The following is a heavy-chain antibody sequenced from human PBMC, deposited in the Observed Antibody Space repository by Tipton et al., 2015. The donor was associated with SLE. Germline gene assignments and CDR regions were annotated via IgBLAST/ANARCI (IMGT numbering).Heavy chain of an antibody. CDR2: ILYNGVT. Sequence: TLSLTCTVSGASVGHSSYYWGWIRQPPGKGLEWIGSILYNGVTSYNPSLKRRITISLDTSKNQISLRLNSVTAADTAVYYCARVDRGPRNFDLWGRGTLVTVSS. D-gene: IGHD1-26*01. J-gene: IGHJ2*01. CDR3: ARVDRGPRNFDL. CDR1: GASVGHSSYY. V-gene: IGHV4-39*07.